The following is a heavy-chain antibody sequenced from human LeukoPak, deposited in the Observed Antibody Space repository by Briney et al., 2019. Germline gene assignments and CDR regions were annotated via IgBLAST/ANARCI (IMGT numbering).Heavy chain of an antibody. V-gene: IGHV3-21*01. CDR2: ISSSSSYI. CDR3: ARVGWFGNHDAFDI. Sequence: GGSLRLSCAASGFTFSSYSMNWVRQAPGKGLEWVSSISSSSSYIYYADSVKGRFTISRDNAKNSLYLQMNSLRAEDTAVYYCARVGWFGNHDAFDIWGQGTMVTVSS. D-gene: IGHD3-10*01. J-gene: IGHJ3*02. CDR1: GFTFSSYS.